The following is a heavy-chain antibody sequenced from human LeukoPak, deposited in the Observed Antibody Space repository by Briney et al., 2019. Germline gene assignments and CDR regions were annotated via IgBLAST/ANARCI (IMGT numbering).Heavy chain of an antibody. D-gene: IGHD2-15*01. CDR3: ASGCSGGRCYRDYGMDV. CDR1: GFSFGSYG. CDR2: ISYDGSNK. J-gene: IGHJ6*02. Sequence: GGSLRLSCAASGFSFGSYGMHWVRQAPGKGPEWVAVISYDGSNKYYADSVEGRFTISRDNSKNTLYLQMNSLRAEDTAVYYCASGCSGGRCYRDYGMDVWGQGTTVTVSS. V-gene: IGHV3-30*03.